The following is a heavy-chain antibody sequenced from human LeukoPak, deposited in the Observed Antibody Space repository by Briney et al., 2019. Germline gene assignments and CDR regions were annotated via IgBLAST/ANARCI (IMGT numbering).Heavy chain of an antibody. D-gene: IGHD3-10*01. Sequence: SETLSLTCSVSGGSISSSAYYWGWIRQPPGQGLEWIGSIYYSGNTYYNPSLKSPVTISIDTSKNQFSLKLSSVTAADTAVYYCAGNYYGSGSYYSEDRYWGQGTLVTVSS. CDR1: GGSISSSAYY. V-gene: IGHV4-39*07. CDR2: IYYSGNT. CDR3: AGNYYGSGSYYSEDRY. J-gene: IGHJ4*02.